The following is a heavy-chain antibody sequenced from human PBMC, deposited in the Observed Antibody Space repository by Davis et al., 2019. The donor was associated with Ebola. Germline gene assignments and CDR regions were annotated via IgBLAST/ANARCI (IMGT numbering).Heavy chain of an antibody. CDR3: ARAWDGDYHFDY. Sequence: SETLSLTCAVYGGSFSGYYWSWIRQPPGKGLEWIGEINHSGSTNYNPSLKSRVTISVDSSRNQLSLRLTSVTAADTALYYCARAWDGDYHFDYWGQGTPVTVSS. CDR2: INHSGST. V-gene: IGHV4-34*01. CDR1: GGSFSGYY. J-gene: IGHJ4*02. D-gene: IGHD4-17*01.